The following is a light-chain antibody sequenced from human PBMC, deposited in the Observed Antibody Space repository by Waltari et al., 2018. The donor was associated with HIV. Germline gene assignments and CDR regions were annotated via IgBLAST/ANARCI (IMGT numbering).Light chain of an antibody. CDR1: NRDLGGYAF. V-gene: IGLV2-14*01. Sequence: HSALTQPASVSGSPGQSITISCTGPNRDLGGYAFVSWYQQHPGRAPKLMIYGVSDRPSGVSNRFSGSKSGNRASLTISGVQAEDEADYYCSSYAYNSVLVFGGGTKLTVL. J-gene: IGLJ3*02. CDR2: GVS. CDR3: SSYAYNSVLV.